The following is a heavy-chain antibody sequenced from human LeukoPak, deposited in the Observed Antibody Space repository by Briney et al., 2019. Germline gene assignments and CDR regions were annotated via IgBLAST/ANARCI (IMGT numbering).Heavy chain of an antibody. CDR3: ATDGAGFDT. CDR2: IRGGGET. J-gene: IGHJ5*02. CDR1: GFSFSSYA. Sequence: GGSLRLSCAASGFSFSSYAMSWVRQAPARGLEWVSSIRGGGETFYADSVKGRFTLSRDSSRNTVYLQLNNLRAEDTAVYYCATDGAGFDTWGQGVLVTVSS. V-gene: IGHV3-23*01.